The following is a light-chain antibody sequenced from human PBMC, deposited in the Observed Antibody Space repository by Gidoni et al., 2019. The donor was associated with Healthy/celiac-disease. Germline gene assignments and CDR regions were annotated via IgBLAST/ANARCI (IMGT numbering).Light chain of an antibody. J-gene: IGKJ5*01. CDR2: GAS. V-gene: IGKV3-20*01. CDR1: QSVSSSY. Sequence: DIVLTQSPSTLSLSPGERATLSCRASQSVSSSYLAWYQQKPGQAPRLLIYGASSRATGIPDRFSGSGSGTDFTLTISRLEPEDFAVYYCQQYGSSPLFGQGTRLEIK. CDR3: QQYGSSPL.